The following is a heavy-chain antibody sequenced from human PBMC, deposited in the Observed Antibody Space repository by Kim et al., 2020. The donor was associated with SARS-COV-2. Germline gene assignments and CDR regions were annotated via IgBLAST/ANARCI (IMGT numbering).Heavy chain of an antibody. CDR2: ISNSGAST. CDR1: GFTFSNYA. J-gene: IGHJ4*02. Sequence: GGSLRLSCAASGFTFSNYAMTWVRQTPGKGLEWISGISNSGASTYYADSVKGRFTISRDNSRNTLYLQMNSLRVEDTAIYYCAKPDDYGSTLGSPDYWGQGTLVSVSS. D-gene: IGHD3-10*01. CDR3: AKPDDYGSTLGSPDY. V-gene: IGHV3-23*01.